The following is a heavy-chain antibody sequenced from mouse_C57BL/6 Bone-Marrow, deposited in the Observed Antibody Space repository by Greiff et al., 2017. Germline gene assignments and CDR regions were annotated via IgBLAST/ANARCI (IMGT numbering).Heavy chain of an antibody. D-gene: IGHD1-1*01. CDR1: GYTFTDYN. V-gene: IGHV1-22*01. CDR3: ARDGPTTVVATDDFYY. CDR2: INPNNGGT. Sequence: VQLQQSGPELVKPGASVKMSCKASGYTFTDYNMHWVKQSHGKSLEWIGYINPNNGGTSYNQKFKGKATLTINKSSSTAYMELRSLTSEDAAVCYCARDGPTTVVATDDFYYWGQGTTLTVSA. J-gene: IGHJ2*01.